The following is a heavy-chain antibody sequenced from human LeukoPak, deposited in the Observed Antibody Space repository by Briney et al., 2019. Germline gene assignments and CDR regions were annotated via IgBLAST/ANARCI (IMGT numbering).Heavy chain of an antibody. V-gene: IGHV3-21*01. CDR3: ARDNYDFWGGELDH. D-gene: IGHD3-3*01. J-gene: IGHJ4*02. CDR2: ISSSSSYI. Sequence: GGSLRLSCAASGFTFSTYSMNWVRQAPGKGLEWVSSISSSSSYIYYADSVKGRFAISRDNAKNSLYLQMTSLRAEDTAVYYCARDNYDFWGGELDHWGQGTLVTVSS. CDR1: GFTFSTYS.